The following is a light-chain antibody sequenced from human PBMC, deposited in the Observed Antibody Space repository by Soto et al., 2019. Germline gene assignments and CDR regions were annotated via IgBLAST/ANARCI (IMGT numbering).Light chain of an antibody. CDR2: SNN. Sequence: QAVVTQPPSASGTPGQRVTISCSGSSSNIGSNYVYWYQQLPGTAPKLLIYSNNQRPSGVPDRFSGSKSGTSASLAISGLQSEDEADYYCATWHDSFYVFGTGTKVTVL. CDR3: ATWHDSFYV. CDR1: SSNIGSNY. J-gene: IGLJ1*01. V-gene: IGLV1-47*02.